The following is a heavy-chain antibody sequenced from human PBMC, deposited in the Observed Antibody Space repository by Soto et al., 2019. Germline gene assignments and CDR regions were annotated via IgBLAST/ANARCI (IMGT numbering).Heavy chain of an antibody. D-gene: IGHD6-13*01. CDR3: ARAGITAAGYFDY. J-gene: IGHJ4*02. Sequence: PSETLSLTCAVYGGSFSGYYWSWIRQPPGKGLEWIGEINHSGSTNYNPSLKSRVTISVDTSKNQFSLKLSSVTAADTAAYYCARAGITAAGYFDYWGQGTLVTVSS. V-gene: IGHV4-34*01. CDR2: INHSGST. CDR1: GGSFSGYY.